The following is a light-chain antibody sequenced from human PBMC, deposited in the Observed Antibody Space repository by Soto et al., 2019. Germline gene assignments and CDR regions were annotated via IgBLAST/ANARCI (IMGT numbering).Light chain of an antibody. CDR1: QSLTNNY. Sequence: EIVLTQSPGTLSLSPGERATLSCRASQSLTNNYLAWYQQKPGQAPRLLIYAASSRATGIPDRFSGSGSETDFNLTISRLEPEDFAVYYCQQYGSSLPVTFGGGTNVEIK. CDR3: QQYGSSLPVT. V-gene: IGKV3-20*01. J-gene: IGKJ4*01. CDR2: AAS.